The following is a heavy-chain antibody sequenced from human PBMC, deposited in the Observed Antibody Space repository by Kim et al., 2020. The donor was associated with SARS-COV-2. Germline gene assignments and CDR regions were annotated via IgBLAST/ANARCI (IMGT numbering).Heavy chain of an antibody. V-gene: IGHV4-59*13. CDR1: GGSISSYY. Sequence: SETLSLTCTVSGGSISSYYWSWIRQPPGKGLEWIGYIYYSGSTNYNPSLKSRVTISVDTSKNQFSLKLSSVTAADTAVYYCARDRGGYYDSSGYRFLAFDYWGQGTLVTVSS. CDR3: ARDRGGYYDSSGYRFLAFDY. J-gene: IGHJ4*02. D-gene: IGHD3-22*01. CDR2: IYYSGST.